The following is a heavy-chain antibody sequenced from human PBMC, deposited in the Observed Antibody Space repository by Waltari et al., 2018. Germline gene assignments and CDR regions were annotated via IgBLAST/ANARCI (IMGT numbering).Heavy chain of an antibody. D-gene: IGHD2-2*01. CDR2: INPNSGGT. J-gene: IGHJ4*02. CDR3: ARTTEYCSSTSCYRGFDY. Sequence: QVQLVQSGAEVKKPGASVKVSCKASGYTFTGYYMHWVRQAPGQGLEWMGRINPNSGGTNYAQKCQGRGTMTRDTSISTAYMELSRLRSDDTAVYYCARTTEYCSSTSCYRGFDYWGQGTLVTVSS. CDR1: GYTFTGYY. V-gene: IGHV1-2*06.